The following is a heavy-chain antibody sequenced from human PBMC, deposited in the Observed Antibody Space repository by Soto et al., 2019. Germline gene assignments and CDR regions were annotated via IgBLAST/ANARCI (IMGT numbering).Heavy chain of an antibody. CDR1: GYGSTPFW. V-gene: IGHV5-51*01. J-gene: IGHJ3*01. CDR2: IYPGDSDT. Sequence: VESLKISCKASGYGSTPFWIGWVRHMPGKGLEWMGFIYPGDSDTRYSPSFQDQVTISADKSITTAYLQWSSLKASDTAMYYCASRKKTTDAFDVWGQGTMVTVSS. D-gene: IGHD1-1*01. CDR3: ASRKKTTDAFDV.